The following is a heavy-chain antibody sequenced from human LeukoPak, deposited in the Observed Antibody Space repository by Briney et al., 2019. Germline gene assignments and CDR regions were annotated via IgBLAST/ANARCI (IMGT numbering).Heavy chain of an antibody. Sequence: PGGSLRLSRAASGFTFSSYGMHWVRQAPGKGLEWGADIWYDGSNKYYADSVKGRFTISRDNSKNTLYLQMNSLRAEDTAVYYCARAWCSSTSCYEIDYWGQGTLVTVSS. D-gene: IGHD2-2*01. CDR3: ARAWCSSTSCYEIDY. CDR1: GFTFSSYG. V-gene: IGHV3-33*01. CDR2: IWYDGSNK. J-gene: IGHJ4*02.